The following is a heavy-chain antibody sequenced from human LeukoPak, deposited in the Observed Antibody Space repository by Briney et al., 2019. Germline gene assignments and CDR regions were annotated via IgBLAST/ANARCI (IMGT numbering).Heavy chain of an antibody. CDR2: IKQDGSEK. V-gene: IGHV3-7*01. D-gene: IGHD6-6*01. CDR3: ARKYSSSSYGY. CDR1: EFTVNNYA. J-gene: IGHJ4*02. Sequence: GGSLRLSCVASEFTVNNYAVSWVRQAPGKGLEWVANIKQDGSEKYYVDSVKGRFTISRDNAKNSLYLQMNSLRAEDTAVYYCARKYSSSSYGYWGQGTLVTVSS.